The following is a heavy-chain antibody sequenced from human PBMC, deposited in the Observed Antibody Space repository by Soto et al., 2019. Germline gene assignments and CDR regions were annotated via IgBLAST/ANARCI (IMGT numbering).Heavy chain of an antibody. Sequence: EVQLVQSGAEVKKPGESLKISCKGSGYSFGNFWIAWVRQMPGKGLEWMGIVYPDDSDIRYSPSFQGQVTISADKSVSAAYPQFGTLRASDTAIYYCAQTFLGGGALDIWGQGTVVTVSS. CDR2: VYPDDSDI. V-gene: IGHV5-51*01. D-gene: IGHD3-16*01. CDR3: AQTFLGGGALDI. CDR1: GYSFGNFW. J-gene: IGHJ3*02.